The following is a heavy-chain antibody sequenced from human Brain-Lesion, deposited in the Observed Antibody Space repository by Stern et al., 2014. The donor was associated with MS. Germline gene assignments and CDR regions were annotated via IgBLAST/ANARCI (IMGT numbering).Heavy chain of an antibody. CDR1: GGSISSGSDY. Sequence: QVQLVESGPGLVKPSQTLSLTCTVSGGSISSGSDYWSWIRQPVGKGLEWIGRIHPSGSAFYTPSLKSRVTISTDTSMNQFPPELNSATAADTAIYYCASGYRIFDYWGQGILVTVSS. CDR3: ASGYRIFDY. CDR2: IHPSGSA. J-gene: IGHJ4*02. V-gene: IGHV4-61*02. D-gene: IGHD5-18*01.